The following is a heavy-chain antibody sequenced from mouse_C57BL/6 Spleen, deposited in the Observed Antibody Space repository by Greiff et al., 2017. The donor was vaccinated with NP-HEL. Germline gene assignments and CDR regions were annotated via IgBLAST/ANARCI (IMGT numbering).Heavy chain of an antibody. V-gene: IGHV1-42*01. J-gene: IGHJ1*03. D-gene: IGHD1-1*01. CDR2: FNPSTGGT. CDR1: GYSFTGYY. Sequence: EVQLQQSGPELVKPGASVQISCKASGYSFTGYYMNWVKQSPEKSLEWIGEFNPSTGGTTSNQKFKAKATLTVDKATSTAYMQLKSLTSEDSAVYYCAGGYYGSSYWCFDVWGTGTTVTVSS. CDR3: AGGYYGSSYWCFDV.